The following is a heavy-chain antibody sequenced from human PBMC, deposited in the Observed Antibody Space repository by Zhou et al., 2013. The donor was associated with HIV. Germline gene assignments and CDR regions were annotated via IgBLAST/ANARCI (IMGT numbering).Heavy chain of an antibody. Sequence: QVQLVQSGAEVKKPGASVKVSCKASGYTFSNYDINWVRQATGQGLEWMGWMNSNSGNTGYAQKFQGRVTITRNTSIRTAYMELSSLISEDTAVYYRARRVRSGYLYYFDYWGQGTLVTVSS. V-gene: IGHV1-8*03. CDR1: GYTFSNYD. CDR3: ARRVRSGYLYYFDY. D-gene: IGHD3-3*01. CDR2: MNSNSGNT. J-gene: IGHJ4*02.